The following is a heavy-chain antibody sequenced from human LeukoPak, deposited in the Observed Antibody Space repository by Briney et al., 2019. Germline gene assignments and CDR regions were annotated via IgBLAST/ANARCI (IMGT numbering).Heavy chain of an antibody. CDR3: ARDYLLDY. V-gene: IGHV1-18*01. CDR1: GYNFITYG. Sequence: ASVKVSCKASGYNFITYGISWVRQAPGQGLEWMGWISAYNGHTNYAQKFQDRVTMTTDTSVNTVYMNLRSLRSDDTAVYYCARDYLLDYWGQGTLVTVSS. CDR2: ISAYNGHT. J-gene: IGHJ4*02.